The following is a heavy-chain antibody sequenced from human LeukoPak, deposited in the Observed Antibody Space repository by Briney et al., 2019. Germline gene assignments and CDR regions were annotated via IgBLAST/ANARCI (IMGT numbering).Heavy chain of an antibody. CDR3: AGGVFTGIAARPLDY. J-gene: IGHJ4*02. Sequence: GASVKVSCKASGYTFTSYYMHWVRQAPGQGLEWMGIINPSGGSTSYAQKFQGRVTMTRDTSTSTVYMELSSLRSEDTAVYYCAGGVFTGIAARPLDYWGQGTLATVSS. D-gene: IGHD6-6*01. CDR1: GYTFTSYY. CDR2: INPSGGST. V-gene: IGHV1-46*01.